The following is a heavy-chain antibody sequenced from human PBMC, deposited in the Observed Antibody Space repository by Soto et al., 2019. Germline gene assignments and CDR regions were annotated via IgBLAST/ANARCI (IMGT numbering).Heavy chain of an antibody. J-gene: IGHJ2*01. CDR2: IIPAFGTA. CDR3: ARPDFGDCWYFAI. D-gene: IGHD4-17*01. CDR1: GGTFSSHT. Sequence: QDQLVQSGAEVKKPGSSVKVSCKASGGTFSSHTFSWVRQAPGQGLEWMGRIIPAFGTATYAQKFQGRVTITADESVTTVYRELNSLRSEDTAVYYCARPDFGDCWYFAIWGRSTMVTVST. V-gene: IGHV1-69*08.